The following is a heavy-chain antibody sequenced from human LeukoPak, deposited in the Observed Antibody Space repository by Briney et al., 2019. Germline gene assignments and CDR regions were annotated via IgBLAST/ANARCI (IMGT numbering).Heavy chain of an antibody. Sequence: GGSLRLSCAASGFTFGDFAMHWVRQAPGKGLECVSLISGDGKSTYYAESVKGRFTISRDNSKNSLYLQMNSLRSEDTALYYCAKHPFTYCSSISCYYPNHYGMDVWGQGTTVTVSS. CDR2: ISGDGKST. D-gene: IGHD2-2*01. CDR3: AKHPFTYCSSISCYYPNHYGMDV. CDR1: GFTFGDFA. V-gene: IGHV3-43*02. J-gene: IGHJ6*02.